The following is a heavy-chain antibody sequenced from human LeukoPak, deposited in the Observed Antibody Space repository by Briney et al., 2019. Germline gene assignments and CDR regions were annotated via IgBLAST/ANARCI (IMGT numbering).Heavy chain of an antibody. Sequence: SESLSLTCTVSGGSISSGCCGWSWLLEHPGRGLEWIVHIFDSGTIYYNPSLKSRVTISVDTSKNQFSLKLSTVTAADTAVYYCASNYRSSTSCYNYYHYYYMDVWGKGTPVTVSS. V-gene: IGHV4-31*03. CDR2: IFDSGTI. J-gene: IGHJ6*03. D-gene: IGHD2-2*02. CDR1: GGSISSGCCG. CDR3: ASNYRSSTSCYNYYHYYYMDV.